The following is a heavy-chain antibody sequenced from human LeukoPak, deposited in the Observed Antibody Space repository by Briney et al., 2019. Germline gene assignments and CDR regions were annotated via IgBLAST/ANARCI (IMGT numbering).Heavy chain of an antibody. CDR1: GGSISHYY. D-gene: IGHD3-22*01. Sequence: SETLPLTCTISGGSISHYYWNWIRQSAGMRLEWIGRLYTGGITEYNPSLKSRVTMSVDTSKSQFSLEVRSVTAADTALYYCATWSSGYYFDAFDVWGQGTMVTVSS. CDR2: LYTGGIT. CDR3: ATWSSGYYFDAFDV. J-gene: IGHJ3*01. V-gene: IGHV4-4*07.